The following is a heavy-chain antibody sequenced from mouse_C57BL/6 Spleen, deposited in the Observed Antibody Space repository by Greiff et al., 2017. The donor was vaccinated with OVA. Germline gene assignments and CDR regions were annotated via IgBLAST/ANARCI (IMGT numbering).Heavy chain of an antibody. D-gene: IGHD2-3*01. CDR1: GYAFSSSW. CDR3: ARSGYYEGYYAMDY. V-gene: IGHV1-82*01. Sequence: QVQLQQSGPELVKPGASVKISCKASGYAFSSSWMNWVKQRPGKGLEWIGRLYPGDGDTNYNGKFKGKATLTADKSSSTAYMQLSSLTSEDSAVYCCARSGYYEGYYAMDYWGQGTSVTVSS. CDR2: LYPGDGDT. J-gene: IGHJ4*01.